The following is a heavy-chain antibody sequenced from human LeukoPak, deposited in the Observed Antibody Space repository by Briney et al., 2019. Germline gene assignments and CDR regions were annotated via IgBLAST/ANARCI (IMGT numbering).Heavy chain of an antibody. CDR3: ARDRAALQDWVEFDP. Sequence: GGSLRLSCAVSGFRASDYYMSWVRQAPGKGLEWVGLIRDSGEAFYADFVRGRFAISRDESENTLYLQMNSLRVEDTAVYFCARDRAALQDWVEFDPWGQGTPVIVSS. CDR1: GFRASDYY. J-gene: IGHJ5*02. V-gene: IGHV3-66*03. D-gene: IGHD3/OR15-3a*01. CDR2: IRDSGEA.